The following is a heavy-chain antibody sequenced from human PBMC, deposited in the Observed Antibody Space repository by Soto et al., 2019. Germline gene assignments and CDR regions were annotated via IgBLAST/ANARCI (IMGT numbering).Heavy chain of an antibody. CDR2: IYSSGST. V-gene: IGHV4-59*01. CDR1: NGSIRSYY. D-gene: IGHD3-10*01. J-gene: IGHJ4*02. CDR3: ARGYGSGSHPYLPVDH. Sequence: QVQLQESGPGLVKPSETLSLTCTVSNGSIRSYYWSWIRQPPGKGLEWIGYIYSSGSTSYNPSLKSRVTISLDTSKNQFSLKLSSVTAADTAVYYCARGYGSGSHPYLPVDHWGQGTQVTVSS.